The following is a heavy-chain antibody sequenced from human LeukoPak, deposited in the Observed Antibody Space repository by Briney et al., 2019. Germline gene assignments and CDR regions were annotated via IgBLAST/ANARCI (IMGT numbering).Heavy chain of an antibody. Sequence: PGWSLTLSCPSSGCSLSSNYMTWLGQTPAKGLEWVSVIYSGGTTYYADSVKGRLTISRDSSKNTLYLQMNSLRAEDTAVYFCAVKYSFDSWGQGTLVTVSS. CDR2: IYSGGTT. J-gene: IGHJ4*02. V-gene: IGHV3-66*01. CDR1: GCSLSSNY. CDR3: AVKYSFDS.